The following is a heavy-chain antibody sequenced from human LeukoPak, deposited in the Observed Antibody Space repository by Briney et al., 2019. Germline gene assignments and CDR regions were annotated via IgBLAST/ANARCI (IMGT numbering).Heavy chain of an antibody. CDR2: INTGATSE. CDR3: ARVVCTGGSCFQNDY. J-gene: IGHJ4*02. D-gene: IGHD2-15*01. CDR1: GFTFSNFE. Sequence: GGSLRLSCTASGFTFSNFEMNWVRQAPGKGLQWLAYINTGATSEYYADSVKGRITISRDNAKNSLYLQMNSLRVEDTAIYYCARVVCTGGSCFQNDYWGQGTLVTASS. V-gene: IGHV3-48*03.